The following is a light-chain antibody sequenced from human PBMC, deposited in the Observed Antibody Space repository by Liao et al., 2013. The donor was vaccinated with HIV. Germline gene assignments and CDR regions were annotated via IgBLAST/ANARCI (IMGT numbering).Light chain of an antibody. CDR2: QDS. Sequence: YDLTQPPSVSVSPGQTASITCSGDKLGDKYAYWYQQKPGQSPVLVIYQDSKRPSGIPERFSGANAGNTATLTISGTQAMDEADYYCQAWDSSPFVFGTGTKVTVL. CDR3: QAWDSSPFV. CDR1: KLGDKY. V-gene: IGLV3-1*01. J-gene: IGLJ1*01.